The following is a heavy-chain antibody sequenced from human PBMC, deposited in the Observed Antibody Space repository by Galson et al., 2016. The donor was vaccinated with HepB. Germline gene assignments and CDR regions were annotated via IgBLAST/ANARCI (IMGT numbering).Heavy chain of an antibody. Sequence: SLRLSCAASGFTFSSYDMHWVRQVRGEGLEWVAVIGTAGDTYYAGSVKGRFTVSRESAKSSFYLQMNNLSAGDTAVYFCARARGYCTITACYADFYALDVWGQGTTVTVSS. CDR3: ARARGYCTITACYADFYALDV. D-gene: IGHD2-2*03. V-gene: IGHV3-13*01. J-gene: IGHJ6*02. CDR2: IGTAGDT. CDR1: GFTFSSYD.